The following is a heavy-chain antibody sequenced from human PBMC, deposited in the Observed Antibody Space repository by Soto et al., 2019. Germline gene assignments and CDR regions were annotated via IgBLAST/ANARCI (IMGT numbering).Heavy chain of an antibody. V-gene: IGHV4-39*02. CDR3: AGRGAPGDNEDWTTYRSGPVDF. Sequence: QLQLQESRPGLVKPSETLSLTCTVSGVSISSSDYFWGWIRQPPGKGLEWLGTISSTGSAYYNPSVKSGVAISIDTAHNHSLLKQTSVIATETAVYYCAGRGAPGDNEDWTTYRSGPVDFWGQGTLVTVSS. CDR1: GVSISSSDYF. J-gene: IGHJ4*02. CDR2: ISSTGSA. D-gene: IGHD7-27*01.